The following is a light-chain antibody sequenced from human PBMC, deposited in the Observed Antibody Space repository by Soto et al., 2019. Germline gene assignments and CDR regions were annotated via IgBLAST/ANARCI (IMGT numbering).Light chain of an antibody. Sequence: IQFTPSPSPPSASVGDRVPLTCRASQGISSYLAWYQQKPGKAPKLLIYAASTLQSGVPSRFSGSGSGTDFTLTISSLQPEDFATYYCQQLDSYPITFGQGTRLEIK. V-gene: IGKV1-9*01. J-gene: IGKJ5*01. CDR3: QQLDSYPIT. CDR1: QGISSY. CDR2: AAS.